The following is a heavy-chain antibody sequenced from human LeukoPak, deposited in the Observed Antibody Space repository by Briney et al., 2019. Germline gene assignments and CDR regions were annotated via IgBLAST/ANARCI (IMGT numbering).Heavy chain of an antibody. CDR1: GFTFSSYS. D-gene: IGHD2-2*01. J-gene: IGHJ4*02. Sequence: GGSLRLSCAASGFTFSSYSMNWVRQAPGKGLEWVSSISSSSSYIYYADSVKGRFTISRDNAKNSLYLQMNSLRAEDTAVYYCARDRGDIVVVPAADWGQGTLVTVSS. CDR2: ISSSSSYI. CDR3: ARDRGDIVVVPAAD. V-gene: IGHV3-21*01.